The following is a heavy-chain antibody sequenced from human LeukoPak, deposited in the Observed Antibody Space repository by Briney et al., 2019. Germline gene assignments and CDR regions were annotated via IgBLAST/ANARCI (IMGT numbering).Heavy chain of an antibody. V-gene: IGHV7-4-1*02. CDR3: ARNPSWILYYYGMDV. CDR1: GYTFTSYA. Sequence: GASVKVSCKASGYTFTSYAMNWVRQAPGQGLEWMGWINTNTGNPTYAQGFTGRFVFSLDTSVSTAYLQISSLKAEDTAVYYCARNPSWILYYYGMDVWGQGTKVTVSS. CDR2: INTNTGNP. D-gene: IGHD2-15*01. J-gene: IGHJ6*02.